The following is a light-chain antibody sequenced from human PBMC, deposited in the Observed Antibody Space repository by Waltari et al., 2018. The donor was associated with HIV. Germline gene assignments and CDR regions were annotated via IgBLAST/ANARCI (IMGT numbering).Light chain of an antibody. J-gene: IGKJ1*01. CDR1: KSLSTS. CDR3: QQYNSYSRT. Sequence: DIQMTQSPSTLSASVGDRVTITCRAGKSLSTSLAWYQQKPGKAPKLLVYEASNLESGVPARFSGSGSGTEFTLTINSLQPDDFATYYYQQYNSYSRTFGQGTKVELK. V-gene: IGKV1-5*03. CDR2: EAS.